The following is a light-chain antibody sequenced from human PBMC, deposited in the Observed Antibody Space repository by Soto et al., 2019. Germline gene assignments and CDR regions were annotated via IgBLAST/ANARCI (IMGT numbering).Light chain of an antibody. V-gene: IGKV3-15*01. Sequence: EVVMTQSPATLSVSQGERATLSCRASQSVGTNLAWYQQKPGQAPRLLIHGTSTRATGIPARFSGSGSGTDFTLTISSLEPEDFAVYYCQQRSNWPWTFGQGTKVDIK. CDR2: GTS. J-gene: IGKJ1*01. CDR3: QQRSNWPWT. CDR1: QSVGTN.